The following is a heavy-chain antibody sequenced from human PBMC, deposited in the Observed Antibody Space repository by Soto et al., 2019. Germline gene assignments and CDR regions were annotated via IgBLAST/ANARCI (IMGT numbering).Heavy chain of an antibody. Sequence: QVQLVPSGAEVKKPGASVKVSCKASGYTFTSYGISWVRQAPGQGLELMGWISAYNGNTNYAQKLQGRVTMTTDTSTSSADLELRSLRSDDTAVYYCARVHGFGEFPGPLGYWGQGTMVTVSS. D-gene: IGHD3-10*01. CDR1: GYTFTSYG. CDR2: ISAYNGNT. J-gene: IGHJ4*02. CDR3: ARVHGFGEFPGPLGY. V-gene: IGHV1-18*01.